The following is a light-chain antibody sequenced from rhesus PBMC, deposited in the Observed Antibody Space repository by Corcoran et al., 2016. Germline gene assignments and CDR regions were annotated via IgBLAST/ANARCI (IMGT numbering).Light chain of an antibody. CDR3: LQPNSYPLP. CDR1: QGISRD. Sequence: DIQMTQSPSSLSASVGDTVTITCRASQGISRDLKWFQQKPGKAPKLLIYDASSWESGVPSRFSGSGSGTDFTLTISSLQPEDFAAYYFLQPNSYPLPFGGGTKVEIK. CDR2: DAS. J-gene: IGKJ4*01. V-gene: IGKV1-28*03.